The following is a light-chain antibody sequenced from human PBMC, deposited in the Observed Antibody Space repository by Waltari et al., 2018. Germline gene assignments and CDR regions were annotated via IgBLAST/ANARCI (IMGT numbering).Light chain of an antibody. J-gene: IGLJ1*01. CDR1: TSNIGKNY. CDR2: DDH. CDR3: GAWDGSLTLEV. V-gene: IGLV1-51*01. Sequence: SVLTQTPSVSAAPGQRVTISCSGSTSNIGKNYVSWYQQLPGAAPKLLISDDHKRPAGAPSRCSGSKSGTSATRASAGLQTEDEAEYCGGAWDGSLTLEVFGPGTRVTVL.